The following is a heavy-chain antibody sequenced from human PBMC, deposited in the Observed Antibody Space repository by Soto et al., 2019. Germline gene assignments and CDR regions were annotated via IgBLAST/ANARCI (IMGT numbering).Heavy chain of an antibody. J-gene: IGHJ3*02. V-gene: IGHV4-59*01. CDR2: IYNSGST. D-gene: IGHD4-17*01. CDR3: ARSNDYGDYVDAFDI. Sequence: SETLSLTCTVSGGSISSYYWSWIRQPAGEGLEWIGYIYNSGSTNYNPSLKSRVTISVDTSKNQFSLKLSSVTAADTAVYYCARSNDYGDYVDAFDIWGQGTMVTVSS. CDR1: GGSISSYY.